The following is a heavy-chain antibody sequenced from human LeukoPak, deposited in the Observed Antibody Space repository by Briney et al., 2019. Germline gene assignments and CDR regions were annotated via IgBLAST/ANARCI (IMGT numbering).Heavy chain of an antibody. CDR1: GGSISSSSYY. J-gene: IGHJ4*02. Sequence: SETLSLTCTVSGGSISSSSYYWGWIRQPPGKGLEWIGSIYYSGSTYYNPSLKSRVTISVDTSKNQFSLKLSSVTAADTAVYYCANEGGTAMDYWGQGTLVTVSS. CDR3: ANEGGTAMDY. D-gene: IGHD5-18*01. CDR2: IYYSGST. V-gene: IGHV4-39*01.